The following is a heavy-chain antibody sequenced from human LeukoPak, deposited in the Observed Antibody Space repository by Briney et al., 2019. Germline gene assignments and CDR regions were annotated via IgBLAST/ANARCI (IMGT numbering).Heavy chain of an antibody. J-gene: IGHJ5*02. CDR2: INPSDSYT. CDR1: GYTFSNNW. CDR3: ARGLGWLDP. Sequence: GESLKISCQCSGYTFSNNWITWVRQLPGKGREWMGEINPSDSYTDYNPPFQGHVTISADKSISTAYLQWSSLKAADTAIYYCARGLGWLDPRGQGTLVTVSS. V-gene: IGHV5-10-1*01.